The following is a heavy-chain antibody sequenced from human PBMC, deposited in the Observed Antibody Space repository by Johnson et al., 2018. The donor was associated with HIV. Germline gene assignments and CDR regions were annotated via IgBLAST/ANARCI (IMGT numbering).Heavy chain of an antibody. CDR1: GFTFSSYW. J-gene: IGHJ3*02. CDR2: IKQDGSEK. CDR3: AKDRRCSSTGCYDAFDI. Sequence: VQLVESGGGLVQPGGSLRLSCAASGFTFSSYWMSWVRQAPGKGLEWVANIKQDGSEKYYVDSVKGRFTISRDNAKNSLYLQMNSLRAEDTAVYYCAKDRRCSSTGCYDAFDIWGQGTMVTVSS. D-gene: IGHD2-2*01. V-gene: IGHV3-7*05.